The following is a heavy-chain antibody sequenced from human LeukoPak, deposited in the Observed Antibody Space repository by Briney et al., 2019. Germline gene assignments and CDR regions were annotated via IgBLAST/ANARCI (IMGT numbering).Heavy chain of an antibody. Sequence: ASVKVSCKASGYTFTSYDINWVRQATGQGLVWMRWMNPNSGNTGYAQKFQGRVTMTRNTSISTAYMELSSLRSEDTAVYYCFLGAPAWFDPWGQGTLVTVSS. D-gene: IGHD3-3*01. CDR1: GYTFTSYD. V-gene: IGHV1-8*01. J-gene: IGHJ5*02. CDR2: MNPNSGNT. CDR3: FLGAPAWFDP.